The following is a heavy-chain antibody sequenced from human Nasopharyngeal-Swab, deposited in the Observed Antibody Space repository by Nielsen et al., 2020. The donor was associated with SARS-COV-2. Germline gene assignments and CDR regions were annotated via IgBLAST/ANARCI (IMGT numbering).Heavy chain of an antibody. CDR2: ISSSSSTS. V-gene: IGHV3-48*02. J-gene: IGHJ4*02. CDR3: ARDVGIVGATLDN. CDR1: GITISSNS. Sequence: GGSLRLSFAASGITISSNSMNWVRQAPGKGLEWVAYISSSSSTSYYADSVKGRFTISRHTPKNTLYLQMNSLSDEDTAVYYCARDVGIVGATLDNWGRGTLVTVSS. D-gene: IGHD1-26*01.